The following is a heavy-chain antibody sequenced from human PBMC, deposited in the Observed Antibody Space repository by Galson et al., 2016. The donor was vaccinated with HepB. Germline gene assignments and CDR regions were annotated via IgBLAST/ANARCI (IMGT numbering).Heavy chain of an antibody. J-gene: IGHJ4*02. Sequence: QSGAEVKKPGESLKISCKGSGYIFSNFWIGWVRQMPGKGLEWMGIIYPGDSDPRYRPSFQGQVTISADKSINTAYLQLSSLKASDTAMYYCTRGAPPDYWGQGTLVTVSS. V-gene: IGHV5-51*01. CDR3: TRGAPPDY. CDR2: IYPGDSDP. CDR1: GYIFSNFW.